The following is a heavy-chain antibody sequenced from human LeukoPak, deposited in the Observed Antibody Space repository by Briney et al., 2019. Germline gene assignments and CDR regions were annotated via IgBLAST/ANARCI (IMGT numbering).Heavy chain of an antibody. D-gene: IGHD2-2*01. Sequence: PGGSLRLSCAASGFTFSSYAMSWVRQAPGKGLEWVSAISGSGGSTYYADSMKGRFTISRDNSKNTLYLQMNSLRAEDTAVYYCAKVGYCSSTSCYHWVEYYYGMDVWGQGTTVTVSS. V-gene: IGHV3-23*01. CDR1: GFTFSSYA. J-gene: IGHJ6*02. CDR3: AKVGYCSSTSCYHWVEYYYGMDV. CDR2: ISGSGGST.